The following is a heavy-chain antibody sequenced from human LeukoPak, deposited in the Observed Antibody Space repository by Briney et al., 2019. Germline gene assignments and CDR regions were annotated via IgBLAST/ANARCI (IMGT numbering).Heavy chain of an antibody. D-gene: IGHD6-13*01. J-gene: IGHJ1*01. V-gene: IGHV7-4-1*02. Sequence: GASVKVSCKASGYTFTSYAMNWVRQAPGQGLEWMGWINTNTGNPTYAQGFTGRFVFSLDTSVSTAYLQISSLKAEDTAVYYCASSDIAAAGTYRKYFQHRGQGTLVTVSS. CDR1: GYTFTSYA. CDR2: INTNTGNP. CDR3: ASSDIAAAGTYRKYFQH.